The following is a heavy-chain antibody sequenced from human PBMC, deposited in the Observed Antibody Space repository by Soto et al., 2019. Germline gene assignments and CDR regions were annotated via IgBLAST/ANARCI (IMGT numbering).Heavy chain of an antibody. CDR3: ARDRIIGTSYSDY. CDR1: SGSINSFY. CDR2: IHSSGTT. D-gene: IGHD1-7*01. V-gene: IGHV4-4*07. Sequence: SETLSLTCTVSSGSINSFYWSWIRQPAGKGLEWIGRIHSSGTTNYNPSLKSRVTMSVDTSRNQFSLKLTSVTAADTAVYYCARDRIIGTSYSDYWGQGVLVIVSS. J-gene: IGHJ4*02.